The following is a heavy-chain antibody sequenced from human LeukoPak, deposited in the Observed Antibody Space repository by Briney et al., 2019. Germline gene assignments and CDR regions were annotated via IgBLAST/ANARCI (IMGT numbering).Heavy chain of an antibody. CDR2: IGISSGNT. CDR1: GFNFIDYS. V-gene: IGHV3-48*01. Sequence: GGSLRLSCAASGFNFIDYSMNWVRQAPGKGLEWISYIGISSGNTKYADSVKGRFTISRDKARNSLYLQMNSLRVEDTAIYYCARDHRYAFDNWGHGTLVTVSS. D-gene: IGHD5-12*01. J-gene: IGHJ4*01. CDR3: ARDHRYAFDN.